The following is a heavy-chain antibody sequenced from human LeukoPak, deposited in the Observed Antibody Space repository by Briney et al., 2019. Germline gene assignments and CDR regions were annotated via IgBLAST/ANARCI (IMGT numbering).Heavy chain of an antibody. CDR3: AKVEGAVYYYDSSGYYDY. D-gene: IGHD3-22*01. V-gene: IGHV3-23*01. CDR2: ISGSGGST. J-gene: IGHJ4*02. CDR1: GFTFSSYA. Sequence: GGSLRLSCAASGFTFSSYAMSWVCQAPGKGLEWVSAISGSGGSTYYADSVKGRFTISRDNSKNTLYLQMNSLRAEDTAVYYCAKVEGAVYYYDSSGYYDYWGQGTLVTVSS.